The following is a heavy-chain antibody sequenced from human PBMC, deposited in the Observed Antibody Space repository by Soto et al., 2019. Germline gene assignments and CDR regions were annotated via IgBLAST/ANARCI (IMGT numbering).Heavy chain of an antibody. D-gene: IGHD2-2*01. J-gene: IGHJ5*02. CDR2: ISGSGGST. V-gene: IGHV3-23*01. CDR1: GFTFSSYA. Sequence: GGSLRLSCAASGFTFSSYAMSWVRQAPGKGLEWVSAISGSGGSTYYADSVKGRFTISRDNSKNTLYLQMNSLRAEDTAVYYCAKFMGYCSSTSCSQSNWFDPWGQGTLVTVSS. CDR3: AKFMGYCSSTSCSQSNWFDP.